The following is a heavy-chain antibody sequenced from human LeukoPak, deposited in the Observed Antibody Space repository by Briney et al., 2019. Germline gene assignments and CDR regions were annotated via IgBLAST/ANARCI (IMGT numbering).Heavy chain of an antibody. CDR2: IKQDGSEK. D-gene: IGHD6-13*01. Sequence: GGSLRLSCAASGFTFSSYWMSWVRQAPGKGLEWVANIKQDGSEKYYVDSVKGRFTISRDNAKNSLYLQVNSLRAEDTAVYHCARLIAAAGYYYYGMDVWGKGATVTVSS. V-gene: IGHV3-7*03. CDR3: ARLIAAAGYYYYGMDV. CDR1: GFTFSSYW. J-gene: IGHJ6*04.